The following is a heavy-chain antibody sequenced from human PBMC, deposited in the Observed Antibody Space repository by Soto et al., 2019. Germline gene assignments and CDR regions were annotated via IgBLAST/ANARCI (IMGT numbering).Heavy chain of an antibody. V-gene: IGHV4-34*01. Sequence: PSETLSLTCAVYGGSFSGYYWSWIRQPPGKGLEWIGEINHSGSTNYNPSLKSRVTISVDTSKNQFSLKLSSVTAADTAVYYCARGHRPIVVVRPPFSNWFDPWGQGTLVTVSS. CDR1: GGSFSGYY. CDR2: INHSGST. D-gene: IGHD2-15*01. J-gene: IGHJ5*02. CDR3: ARGHRPIVVVRPPFSNWFDP.